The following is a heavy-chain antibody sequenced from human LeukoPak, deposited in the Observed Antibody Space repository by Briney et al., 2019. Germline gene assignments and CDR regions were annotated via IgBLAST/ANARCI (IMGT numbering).Heavy chain of an antibody. J-gene: IGHJ6*03. Sequence: GGSLRLSCAASGFTFSSYSMNWVRQAPGKGLEWVSYISSSSSTIYYADSVKGRFTISRDNSKNTLYLQMNSLRAEDTAVYYCAKVLTPQYYYYYYMDVWGKGTTVTVSS. V-gene: IGHV3-48*01. CDR3: AKVLTPQYYYYYYMDV. CDR2: ISSSSSTI. CDR1: GFTFSSYS.